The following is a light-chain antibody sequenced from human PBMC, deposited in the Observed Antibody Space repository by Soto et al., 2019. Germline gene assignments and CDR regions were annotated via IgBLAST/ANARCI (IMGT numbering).Light chain of an antibody. CDR3: SSYTTLSTLGV. CDR1: SSDIGATNY. V-gene: IGLV2-14*03. Sequence: QSALTQPASVSGSPGQSITISCTGPSSDIGATNYVSWYQQRPGKAPKLMIYDVSNRPSGVSNRFSGSKSGNTASLTISGLQAEDEADYYCSSYTTLSTLGVFGSGTKVTVL. CDR2: DVS. J-gene: IGLJ1*01.